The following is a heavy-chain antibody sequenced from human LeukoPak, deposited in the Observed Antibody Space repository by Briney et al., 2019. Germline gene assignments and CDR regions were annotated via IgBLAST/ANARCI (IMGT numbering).Heavy chain of an antibody. J-gene: IGHJ3*02. CDR1: GFTFSSYA. V-gene: IGHV3-21*01. Sequence: GSLRLSCTASGFTFSSYAMSWVRQAPGKGLEWVSSISSSSSYIYYADSVKGRFTISRDNAKNSLYLQMNSLRAEDTAVYYCARDQVYYYGSGPDAFDIWGQGTMVTVSS. CDR3: ARDQVYYYGSGPDAFDI. D-gene: IGHD3-10*01. CDR2: ISSSSSYI.